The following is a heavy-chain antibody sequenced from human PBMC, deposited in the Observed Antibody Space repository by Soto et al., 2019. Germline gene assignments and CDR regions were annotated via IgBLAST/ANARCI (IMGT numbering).Heavy chain of an antibody. CDR1: GASIVSSNLY. V-gene: IGHV4-39*01. D-gene: IGHD3-16*02. CDR2: IYESGST. CDR3: ARLGVWGSYRPQYFDH. J-gene: IGHJ4*02. Sequence: QLQLQESGPGLVKPSETLSLTCTVSGASIVSSNLYWGWVRQPPGKGPEWIGSIYESGSTYFNPSLQSRVTMSVDTSKNQFSPHLTSVTAADTAMYYCARLGVWGSYRPQYFDHWGQGTLVTVSS.